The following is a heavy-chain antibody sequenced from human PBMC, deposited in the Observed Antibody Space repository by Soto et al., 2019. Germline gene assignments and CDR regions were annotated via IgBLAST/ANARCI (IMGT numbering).Heavy chain of an antibody. CDR3: AKDLHDAASDY. CDR1: GVSFSNWW. D-gene: IGHD6-13*01. Sequence: DVQLVESGGGLFQPGGSLRLSCAASGVSFSNWWMHWVRQAPGKGLVWVSRIKGDGSRTNYADSVKGRFTVSRDNAKNTVYLQVNSLRVEDTAVYYCAKDLHDAASDYWGQGTLVTVSS. J-gene: IGHJ4*02. V-gene: IGHV3-74*01. CDR2: IKGDGSRT.